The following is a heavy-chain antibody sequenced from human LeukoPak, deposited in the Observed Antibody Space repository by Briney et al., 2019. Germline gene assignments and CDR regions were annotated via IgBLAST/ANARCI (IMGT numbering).Heavy chain of an antibody. V-gene: IGHV5-51*01. D-gene: IGHD4-17*01. Sequence: GESLKISCKASGYIFTGYWIGWVRQMPGKGLEWMGIIYPGDSDTRYSPSFQGQVTISADKSISTAYLQWSSLKASDTAMYYCARPTTVTPGKAYYYYYGMDVWGQGTTVTVSS. J-gene: IGHJ6*02. CDR1: GYIFTGYW. CDR2: IYPGDSDT. CDR3: ARPTTVTPGKAYYYYYGMDV.